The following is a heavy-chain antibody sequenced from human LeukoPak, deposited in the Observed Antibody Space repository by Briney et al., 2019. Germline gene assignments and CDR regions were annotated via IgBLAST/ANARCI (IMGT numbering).Heavy chain of an antibody. Sequence: SETLSLTCTVSGGSISSYYWSWIRQPPGKGLEWIVYIYYSGSTNYNPSLKSRVTISVDTSKNQFSLKLSSVTAADTAVYYCASTHCSGGSCYPFDYWGQGTLVTVSS. CDR2: IYYSGST. CDR3: ASTHCSGGSCYPFDY. J-gene: IGHJ4*02. CDR1: GGSISSYY. V-gene: IGHV4-59*01. D-gene: IGHD2-15*01.